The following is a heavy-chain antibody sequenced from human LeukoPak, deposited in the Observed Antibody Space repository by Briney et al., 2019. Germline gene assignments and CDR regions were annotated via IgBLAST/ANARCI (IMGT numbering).Heavy chain of an antibody. CDR2: INHSGST. V-gene: IGHV4-34*01. CDR3: ARESDDSWSGWKIDY. CDR1: GGSFSGYY. Sequence: PSETLSLTCAVYGGSFSGYYWSWIRQPPGKGLEWIGEINHSGSTNYNPSLKSRVTISVDTSKNQFSLKLSSVTAADTAVYYCARESDDSWSGWKIDYWGQGTLVTVSS. J-gene: IGHJ4*02. D-gene: IGHD3-3*01.